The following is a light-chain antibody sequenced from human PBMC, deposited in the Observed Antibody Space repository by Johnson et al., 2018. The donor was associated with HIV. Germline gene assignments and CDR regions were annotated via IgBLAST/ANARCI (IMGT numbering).Light chain of an antibody. CDR3: ATWDRSLSGV. CDR2: DNT. CDR1: SSNIGNNY. V-gene: IGLV1-51*01. J-gene: IGLJ1*01. Sequence: QSVLTQPPSVSAAPGQKVTISCSGSSSNIGNNYVSWYQQLPGTAPKLLIYDNTKRPSGVPDRFSGSKSGSSATLGITGLQTGDEADYYCATWDRSLSGVFGTGTKVTVL.